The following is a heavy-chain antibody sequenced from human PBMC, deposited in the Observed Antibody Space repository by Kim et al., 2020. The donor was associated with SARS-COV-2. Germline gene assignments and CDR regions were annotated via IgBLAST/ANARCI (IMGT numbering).Heavy chain of an antibody. CDR3: ARQPRSSSGWYV. D-gene: IGHD6-19*01. J-gene: IGHJ2*01. V-gene: IGHV4-39*01. CDR2: AYYIGNT. Sequence: SETLSLTCTVSGGSLSGSSYYWGWIRQPPGKGLEWIGTAYYIGNTYYNPSLKSRVTISVDTSKNQFSLKLGSVTAADTAVYYCARQPRSSSGWYV. CDR1: GGSLSGSSYY.